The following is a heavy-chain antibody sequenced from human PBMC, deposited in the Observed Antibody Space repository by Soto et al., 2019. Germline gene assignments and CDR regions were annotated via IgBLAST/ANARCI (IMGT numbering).Heavy chain of an antibody. Sequence: ASVKVSCKASGYTFTNYDVAWVRRAPGQGLRWMGGISISKGKTYYEQSFQGRVTMTTDTVTTTGYMEVRSLRSDDTAVYYCARKGYIGNFGVDVWGQGTTVTSP. CDR2: ISISKGKT. V-gene: IGHV1-18*01. J-gene: IGHJ6*02. D-gene: IGHD5-12*01. CDR3: ARKGYIGNFGVDV. CDR1: GYTFTNYD.